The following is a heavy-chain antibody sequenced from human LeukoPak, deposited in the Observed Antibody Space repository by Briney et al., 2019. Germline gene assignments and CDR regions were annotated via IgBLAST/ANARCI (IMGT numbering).Heavy chain of an antibody. J-gene: IGHJ4*02. V-gene: IGHV4-61*02. CDR3: ARGFDWEFDY. D-gene: IGHD3-9*01. Sequence: PSETLSLTCTVSGGSLSSGSDYWSWIRQSAGKGLEWIGRIYASGSTNYNPSLKSRVTISVDTSKNQFSLKLSSVTAADTAVYYCARGFDWEFDYWGQGTLVTVSS. CDR1: GGSLSSGSDY. CDR2: IYASGST.